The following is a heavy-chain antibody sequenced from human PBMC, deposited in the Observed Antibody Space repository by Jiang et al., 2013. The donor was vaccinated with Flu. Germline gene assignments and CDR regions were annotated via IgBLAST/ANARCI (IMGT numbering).Heavy chain of an antibody. D-gene: IGHD6-13*01. Sequence: ETLSLTCTVSGGSISSYYWSWIRQPPGKGLEWIGYIYYSGSTNYNPSLKSRVTISVDTSKNQFSLKLSSVTAADTAVYYCATFTGAAGHNWFDPWGQGTLVTVSS. V-gene: IGHV4-59*01. J-gene: IGHJ5*02. CDR3: ATFTGAAGHNWFDP. CDR2: IYYSGST. CDR1: GGSISSYY.